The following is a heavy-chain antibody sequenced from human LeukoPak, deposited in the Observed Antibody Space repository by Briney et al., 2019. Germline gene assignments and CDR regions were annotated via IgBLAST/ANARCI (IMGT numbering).Heavy chain of an antibody. Sequence: GGSLRLSCEASGFIFIDFAMHWVRQVPGKGLEWLSLTWDGSTTYYADSVQGRFTISRDNAKNSLYLQMNNLRAEDTAVYYCGRLVGDFWSGYSYFDYWGQGTLVAVSS. V-gene: IGHV3-43D*03. CDR1: GFIFIDFA. CDR3: GRLVGDFWSGYSYFDY. CDR2: TWDGSTT. J-gene: IGHJ4*02. D-gene: IGHD3-3*01.